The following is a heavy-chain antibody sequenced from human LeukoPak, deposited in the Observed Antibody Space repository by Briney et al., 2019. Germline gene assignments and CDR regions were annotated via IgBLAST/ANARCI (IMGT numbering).Heavy chain of an antibody. CDR2: ISGSGGST. CDR1: GFTFSSYA. J-gene: IGHJ4*02. Sequence: GGSLRLSCAASGFTFSSYAMSWVRQAPGKGLEWVSAISGSGGSTYYAGSVKGRFTISRDNSKNTLFLQMNSLRAEDTAVYYCARGIRGRYYLDYWGRGTLVTVSS. CDR3: ARGIRGRYYLDY. V-gene: IGHV3-23*01.